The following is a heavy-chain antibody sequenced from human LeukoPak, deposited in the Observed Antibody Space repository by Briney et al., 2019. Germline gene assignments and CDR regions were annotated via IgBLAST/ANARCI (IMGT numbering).Heavy chain of an antibody. Sequence: ASVKVSCKASGYTFTGYYMHWVRQAPGQGLEWMGWINPNSGGTNYAQKFQGRVTMTRDTSISTAYMELSRLRSDDTAVYYCARGHDDYGSGSYYNAMVDYWGQGTLVTFSS. J-gene: IGHJ4*02. D-gene: IGHD3-10*01. V-gene: IGHV1-2*02. CDR2: INPNSGGT. CDR3: ARGHDDYGSGSYYNAMVDY. CDR1: GYTFTGYY.